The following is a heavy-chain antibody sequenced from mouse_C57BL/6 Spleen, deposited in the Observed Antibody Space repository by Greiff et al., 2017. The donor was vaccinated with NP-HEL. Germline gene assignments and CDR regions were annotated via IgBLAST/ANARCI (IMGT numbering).Heavy chain of an antibody. CDR1: GFTFSSYA. D-gene: IGHD2-5*01. CDR2: ISDGGSYT. CDR3: ARGSYYSNYYYAMDY. V-gene: IGHV5-4*03. J-gene: IGHJ4*01. Sequence: EVKLVESGGGLVKPGGSLKLSCAASGFTFSSYAMSWVRQTPEKRLEWVATISDGGSYTYYPDNVKGRFTISRDNAKNNLYLQMSHLKSEDTAMYYGARGSYYSNYYYAMDYWGQGTSVTVSS.